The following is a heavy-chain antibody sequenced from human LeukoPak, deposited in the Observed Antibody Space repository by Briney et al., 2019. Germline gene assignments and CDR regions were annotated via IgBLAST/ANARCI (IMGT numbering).Heavy chain of an antibody. Sequence: GRSLRLSCAASGFTFSSYVMHWVRQAPGKGLEWVAVISYDGSNKYYADSVKGRFTISRDNSKNTLYLQMNSLRAEDTAVYYCAKAGYCTNGVCYLWYFDYWGQGTLVTVSS. J-gene: IGHJ4*02. CDR2: ISYDGSNK. D-gene: IGHD2-8*01. CDR1: GFTFSSYV. V-gene: IGHV3-30*18. CDR3: AKAGYCTNGVCYLWYFDY.